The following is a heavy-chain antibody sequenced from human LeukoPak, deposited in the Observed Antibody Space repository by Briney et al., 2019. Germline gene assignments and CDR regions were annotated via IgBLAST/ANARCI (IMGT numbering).Heavy chain of an antibody. CDR1: GYSFTSYW. D-gene: IGHD3-10*01. Sequence: GESLKISCKGSGYSFTSYWISWVRQMPGKGLEWMGRIDPSDSYTNYSPSFQGQVTISADKSISTAYLQWSSLKASDTAMYYCAGRYYYRSGTSNYFDYWGQGTLVTVSS. J-gene: IGHJ4*02. V-gene: IGHV5-10-1*04. CDR3: AGRYYYRSGTSNYFDY. CDR2: IDPSDSYT.